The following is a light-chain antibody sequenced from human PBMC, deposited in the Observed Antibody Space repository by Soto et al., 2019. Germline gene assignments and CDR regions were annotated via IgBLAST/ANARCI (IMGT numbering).Light chain of an antibody. Sequence: IQVTQSPSTLSASVGDRVTITCRASQSISGWLAWYQQKPGEAPKLLIYDASNLQSGVPPRFSGSGSGTEFTLTISSLQPDDFATYYCQQYGSLWTFGQGTKVDI. J-gene: IGKJ1*01. CDR2: DAS. CDR1: QSISGW. V-gene: IGKV1-5*01. CDR3: QQYGSLWT.